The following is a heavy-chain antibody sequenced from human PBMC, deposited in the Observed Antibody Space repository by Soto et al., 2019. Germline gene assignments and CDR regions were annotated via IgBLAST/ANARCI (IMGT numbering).Heavy chain of an antibody. CDR2: ISDSGSTI. CDR1: RFTFSDYY. CDR3: ARVMMTTTDAFDI. Sequence: QAQLVESGGGLVKPGGSLRLSCAASRFTFSDYYLTWIRQAPGKGLEWISYISDSGSTIYFADSVKGRFTISRDNAENSLSLQMHRLRAEDTAVYYCARVMMTTTDAFDIWGQGTMVTVSS. D-gene: IGHD4-4*01. V-gene: IGHV3-11*01. J-gene: IGHJ3*02.